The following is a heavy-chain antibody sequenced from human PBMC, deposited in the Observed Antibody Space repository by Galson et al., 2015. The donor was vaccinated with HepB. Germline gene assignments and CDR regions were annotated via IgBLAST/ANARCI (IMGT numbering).Heavy chain of an antibody. D-gene: IGHD4-17*01. CDR1: RFTVSSNY. Sequence: SLRLSCAASRFTVSSNYMSWVRQAPGKGLEWVSVIYSGGSTYYADSVKGRFTISRDNSKNTLYLQMNSLRAEDTAVYYCARDLYGDYFSGYFDLWGRGTLVTVSS. V-gene: IGHV3-53*01. J-gene: IGHJ2*01. CDR3: ARDLYGDYFSGYFDL. CDR2: IYSGGST.